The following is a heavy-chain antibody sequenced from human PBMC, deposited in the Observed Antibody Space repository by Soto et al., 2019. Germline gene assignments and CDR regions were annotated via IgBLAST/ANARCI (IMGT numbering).Heavy chain of an antibody. CDR1: GFTFSSYS. CDR3: ARDSEWEIGRNYYYYGMDV. D-gene: IGHD1-26*01. Sequence: GGSLRLSCAASGFTFSSYSMNWVRQAPGKGLEWVSYISSSSSTIYYADSVKGRFTISRDNAKNSLYLQMNSLRDEDTAVYYCARDSEWEIGRNYYYYGMDVWGHGTTVTVSS. V-gene: IGHV3-48*02. J-gene: IGHJ6*02. CDR2: ISSSSSTI.